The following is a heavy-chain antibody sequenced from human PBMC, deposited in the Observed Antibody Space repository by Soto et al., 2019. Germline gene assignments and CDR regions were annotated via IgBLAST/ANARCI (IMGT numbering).Heavy chain of an antibody. D-gene: IGHD3-9*01. CDR3: ARGRFLPYYDILTGSGLGYGMDV. CDR2: INHSGST. J-gene: IGHJ6*02. V-gene: IGHV4-34*01. CDR1: GGSFSGYY. Sequence: SETLSLTCAVYGGSFSGYYWSWIRQPPGKGLEWIGEINHSGSTNYNPSLKSRVTISVDTSKNQFSLKLSSVTAADTAVYYCARGRFLPYYDILTGSGLGYGMDVWGQGTTVTSP.